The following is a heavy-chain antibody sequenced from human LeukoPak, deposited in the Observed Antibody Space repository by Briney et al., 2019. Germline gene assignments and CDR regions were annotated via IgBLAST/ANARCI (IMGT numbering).Heavy chain of an antibody. V-gene: IGHV1-18*01. Sequence: ASVKVSCKASGYTFTSYGISWVRQAPGQGLEWMGWVSGYNGNTNYAQKLQGRVTMTTDTSTSTAYMELRSLRSDDTAVYYCARDLVVVPAATGGYWGQGTLVTVSS. D-gene: IGHD2-2*01. J-gene: IGHJ4*02. CDR3: ARDLVVVPAATGGY. CDR2: VSGYNGNT. CDR1: GYTFTSYG.